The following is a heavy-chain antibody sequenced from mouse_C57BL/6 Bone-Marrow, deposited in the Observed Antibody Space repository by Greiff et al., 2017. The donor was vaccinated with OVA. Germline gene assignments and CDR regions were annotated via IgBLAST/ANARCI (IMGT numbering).Heavy chain of an antibody. V-gene: IGHV5-9-1*02. J-gene: IGHJ4*01. D-gene: IGHD2-5*01. CDR1: GFTFSSYA. Sequence: EVKLVESGEGLVKPGGSLKLSCAASGFTFSSYAMSWVRQTPEKRLEWVAYISSGGDYIYYADTVKGRFTISRDNARNTLYLQMSSLKSEDTAMYYCTREGDSNYDYAMDYWGQGTSVTVSS. CDR2: ISSGGDYI. CDR3: TREGDSNYDYAMDY.